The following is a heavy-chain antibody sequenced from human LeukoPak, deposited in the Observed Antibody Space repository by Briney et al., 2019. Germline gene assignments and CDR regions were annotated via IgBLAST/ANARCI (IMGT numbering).Heavy chain of an antibody. CDR2: IYAAGNT. D-gene: IGHD4-17*01. CDR1: GFTVSSNY. Sequence: GGSLRLSCAASGFTVSSNYVSWVRQGPGKGLEWVSVIYAAGNTYYADSVKGRFTISRDNSKNTLYLQMSSLRAEDTAVYYCARDKEDYGDYGGLYWYFDLWGRGTLVTVSS. CDR3: ARDKEDYGDYGGLYWYFDL. V-gene: IGHV3-66*01. J-gene: IGHJ2*01.